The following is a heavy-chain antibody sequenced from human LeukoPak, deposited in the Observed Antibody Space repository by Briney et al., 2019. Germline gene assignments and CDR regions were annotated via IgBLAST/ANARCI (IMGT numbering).Heavy chain of an antibody. CDR2: IYYSGST. CDR1: GGSISSGGYY. D-gene: IGHD2-2*01. CDR3: ARKAFPRGSPAPVVPAKKGWLDP. J-gene: IGHJ5*02. Sequence: SETLSLTCTVSGGSISSGGYYWSWIRQHPGKGLEWIGNIYYSGSTYYNPSLKSRVTISVDTSKNQFSLKLSSVTAADTAVYYCARKAFPRGSPAPVVPAKKGWLDPWGQGTLVTVSS. V-gene: IGHV4-31*03.